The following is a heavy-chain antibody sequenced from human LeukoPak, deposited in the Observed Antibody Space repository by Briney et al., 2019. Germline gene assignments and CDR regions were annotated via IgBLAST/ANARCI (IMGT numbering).Heavy chain of an antibody. V-gene: IGHV4-34*01. J-gene: IGHJ5*02. Sequence: PSETLSLTCAVYGGSFSGYYWSWIRQPPGKGLEWIGEINHSGSTNYNPSLKSRVTISVDTSKNQFSLKLSSVTAADTAVYYGARGGHGGWYRNWFDPWGQGTLVTVSS. CDR1: GGSFSGYY. CDR3: ARGGHGGWYRNWFDP. D-gene: IGHD6-19*01. CDR2: INHSGST.